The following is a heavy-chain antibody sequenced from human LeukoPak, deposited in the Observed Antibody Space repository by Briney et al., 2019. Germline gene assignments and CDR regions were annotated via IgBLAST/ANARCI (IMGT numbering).Heavy chain of an antibody. CDR1: GYSFTSYW. CDR2: IYPGDSAT. J-gene: IGHJ4*02. V-gene: IGHV5-51*01. Sequence: GESLKISCKGSGYSFTSYWIGWVRQMPGKGLEWMGIIYPGDSATRYSPSFQGQVTISADKSINTAYLQWSSLKASDTAVYYCARDSASGSYYINYYWGQGTLVTVSS. CDR3: ARDSASGSYYINYY. D-gene: IGHD3-10*01.